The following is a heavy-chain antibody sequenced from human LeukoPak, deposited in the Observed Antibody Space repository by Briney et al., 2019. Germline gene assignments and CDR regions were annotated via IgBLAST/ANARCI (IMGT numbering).Heavy chain of an antibody. CDR1: GGSISSYY. J-gene: IGHJ4*02. D-gene: IGHD6-13*01. CDR2: IYYSGST. CDR3: ASQADSSIYYYFDY. Sequence: PSETLSLTCTVSGGSISSYYWSWIPQPPGKGLEWIGCIYYSGSTNYNPSLKSRVTISVDTSKNQFSLKLSSVTAADTAVYYCASQADSSIYYYFDYWGQGALVTVSS. V-gene: IGHV4-59*08.